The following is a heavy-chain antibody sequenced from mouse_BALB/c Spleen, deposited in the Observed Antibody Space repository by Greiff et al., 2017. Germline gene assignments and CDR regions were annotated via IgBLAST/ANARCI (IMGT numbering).Heavy chain of an antibody. CDR3: ARDRGYGNYVGAMDY. D-gene: IGHD2-10*02. CDR1: GFTFSDYY. Sequence: VQLKESGGGLVKPGGSLKLSCAASGFTFSDYYMYWVRQTPEKRLEWVATISDGGSYTYYPDSVKGRFTISRDNAKNNLYLQMSSLKSEDTAMYYCARDRGYGNYVGAMDYWGQGTSVTVSS. V-gene: IGHV5-4*02. J-gene: IGHJ4*01. CDR2: ISDGGSYT.